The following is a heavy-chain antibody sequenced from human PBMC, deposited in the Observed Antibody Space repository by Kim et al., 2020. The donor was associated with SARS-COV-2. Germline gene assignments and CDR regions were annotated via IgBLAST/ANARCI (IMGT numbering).Heavy chain of an antibody. D-gene: IGHD6-19*01. CDR3: ARGLIIAVAGTNYYYMDV. Sequence: SETLSLTCAVYGGSFSGYYWSWIRQPPGKGLEWIGEINHSGSTNYNPSLKSRVTISVDTSKNQFSLKLSSVTAADTAVYYCARGLIIAVAGTNYYYMDVWGKGTTVTVSS. J-gene: IGHJ6*03. V-gene: IGHV4-34*01. CDR1: GGSFSGYY. CDR2: INHSGST.